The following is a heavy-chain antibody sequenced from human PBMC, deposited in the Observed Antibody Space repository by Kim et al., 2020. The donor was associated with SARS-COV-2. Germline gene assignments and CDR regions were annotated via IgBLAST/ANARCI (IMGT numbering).Heavy chain of an antibody. D-gene: IGHD6-19*01. V-gene: IGHV3-23*03. J-gene: IGHJ5*01. Sequence: GGSLRLSCAASGFTFSSYAMSWFRQAPGKGLEWVSLIYSDGSNPHYANSVKGRFTISRDNSRDTLYLQLISLRVEDTALYYCAKAVSNNNWF. CDR2: IYSDGSNP. CDR3: AKAVSNNNWF. CDR1: GFTFSSYA.